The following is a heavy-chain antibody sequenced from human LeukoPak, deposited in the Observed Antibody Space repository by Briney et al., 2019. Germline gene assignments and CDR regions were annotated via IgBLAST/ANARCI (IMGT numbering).Heavy chain of an antibody. D-gene: IGHD2-15*01. Sequence: AGGSLSLSCAASGLTVSRRYMTWVRQAPGKGLEWVSVLYTVGSTYYADSVKGRVSISRDNSKNTLYLQMNNLRAEDTGVYYCATNGLLEDYYNYYMDVWGKGSAVTVSS. CDR1: GLTVSRRY. CDR2: LYTVGST. V-gene: IGHV3-53*01. CDR3: ATNGLLEDYYNYYMDV. J-gene: IGHJ6*03.